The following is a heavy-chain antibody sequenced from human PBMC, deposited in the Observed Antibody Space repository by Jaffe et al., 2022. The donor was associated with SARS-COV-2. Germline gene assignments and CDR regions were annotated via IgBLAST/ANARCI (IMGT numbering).Heavy chain of an antibody. V-gene: IGHV3-64D*09. J-gene: IGHJ4*02. CDR1: GFTFSSYA. CDR2: ISSNGGST. CDR3: VKEGVRGGYSYGCFDY. D-gene: IGHD5-18*01. Sequence: EVQLVESGGGLVQPGGSLRLSCSASGFTFSSYAMHWVRQAPGKGLEYVSAISSNGGSTYYADSVKGRFTISRDNSKNTLYLQMSSLRAEDTAVYYCVKEGVRGGYSYGCFDYWGQGTLVTVSS.